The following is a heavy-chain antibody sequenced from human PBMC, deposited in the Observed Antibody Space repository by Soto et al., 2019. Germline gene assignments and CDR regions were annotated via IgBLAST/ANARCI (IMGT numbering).Heavy chain of an antibody. V-gene: IGHV4-39*01. CDR1: GGSISSSSYY. J-gene: IGHJ4*02. Sequence: QLQLQESGPGLVKPSETLSLTCTVSGGSISSSSYYWGWIRQPPGKGLEGIGSIYYSGSTYYNPSLKSRVTISVDTSKNQFSLKLSSVTAADTAVYYCASRSSSWYGGGYYFDYWGQGTLVTVSS. D-gene: IGHD6-13*01. CDR3: ASRSSSWYGGGYYFDY. CDR2: IYYSGST.